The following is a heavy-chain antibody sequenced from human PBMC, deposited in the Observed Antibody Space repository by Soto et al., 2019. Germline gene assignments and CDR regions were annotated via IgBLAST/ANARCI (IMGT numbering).Heavy chain of an antibody. V-gene: IGHV2-5*02. Sequence: SGPTLVNPTQTLTLTCTFSGFSLTTNGVAVGWIRQPPGKALEWLGIMYWDDDKRYSPSLNTRLTITKDTSINQVLLTMTNMDPLDTATYYCAHRTKVCDSSGLGYDHWGQGTVVTVS. J-gene: IGHJ4*02. D-gene: IGHD3-22*01. CDR2: MYWDDDK. CDR3: AHRTKVCDSSGLGYDH. CDR1: GFSLTTNGVA.